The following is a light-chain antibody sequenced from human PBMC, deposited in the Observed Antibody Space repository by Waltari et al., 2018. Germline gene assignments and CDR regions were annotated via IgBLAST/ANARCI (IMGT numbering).Light chain of an antibody. CDR1: QSISGW. CDR2: QAF. V-gene: IGKV1-5*03. CDR3: QQYNSPPT. Sequence: DIQMTQSPSTLSASVGDRVTITCRASQSISGWLALYQQKPGNAPKLLIYQAFTLESGVPSRFSGSGSGTYFTLTISSLQPDDFATYFCQQYNSPPTFGQGTKVEIK. J-gene: IGKJ1*01.